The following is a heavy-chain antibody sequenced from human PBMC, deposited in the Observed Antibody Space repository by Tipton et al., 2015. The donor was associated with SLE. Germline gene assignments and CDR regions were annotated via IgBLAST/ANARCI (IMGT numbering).Heavy chain of an antibody. V-gene: IGHV4-4*07. Sequence: TLSLTCTVSDDSISNYYWSWIRQPAGKGLEWIGRVYSRGSTNYHPSLKSRVTMSVDRSKNQFSLELNSVTAADTAVYYCARGFTLGDSAAAFDYWGHGTLVTVSS. CDR2: VYSRGST. CDR1: DDSISNYY. D-gene: IGHD2-21*02. CDR3: ARGFTLGDSAAAFDY. J-gene: IGHJ4*01.